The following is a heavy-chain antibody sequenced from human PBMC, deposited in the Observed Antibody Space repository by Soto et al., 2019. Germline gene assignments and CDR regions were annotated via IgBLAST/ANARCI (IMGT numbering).Heavy chain of an antibody. CDR2: ICWDDDK. D-gene: IGHD6-19*01. Sequence: VSGPTLVNPTQTLTLTCTFSGFSLASSGMCVSWIRQPPGEALEWLAFICWDDDKYYSTSLKTRLTISKDTSKNQVVLTMTNVDPVDTATYYCARTSGWYPKHYFDFWGQGTLVTVSS. J-gene: IGHJ4*02. CDR3: ARTSGWYPKHYFDF. V-gene: IGHV2-70*01. CDR1: GFSLASSGMC.